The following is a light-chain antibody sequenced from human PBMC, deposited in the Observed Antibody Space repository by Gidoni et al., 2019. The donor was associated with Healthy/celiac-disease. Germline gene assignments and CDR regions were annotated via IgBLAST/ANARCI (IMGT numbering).Light chain of an antibody. CDR1: QSVSSY. Sequence: EIVLTHTPATLSLSPGERATLSCRASQSVSSYLAWYQQKPGQAPRLLIYDASNRATGIPARFIGSGSGTDFTLTISSLEPEDFAVYYCQQRSNWPRTFGQGTKLEIK. V-gene: IGKV3-11*01. CDR3: QQRSNWPRT. CDR2: DAS. J-gene: IGKJ2*01.